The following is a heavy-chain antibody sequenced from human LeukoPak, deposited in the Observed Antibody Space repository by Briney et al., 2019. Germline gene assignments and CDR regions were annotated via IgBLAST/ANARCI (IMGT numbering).Heavy chain of an antibody. J-gene: IGHJ5*01. CDR1: GGSISSYY. CDR3: ARHADYSIRQGFDS. CDR2: IYNTGTT. V-gene: IGHV4-59*05. D-gene: IGHD4-11*01. Sequence: SETLSLTCTVSGGSISSYYWSWIRQPPGKRLEWIGSIYNTGTTYHNPSLKSRVTKSVDTSKNQFSLKLSSVTAADTAVYYCARHADYSIRQGFDSWGQGALVTVSS.